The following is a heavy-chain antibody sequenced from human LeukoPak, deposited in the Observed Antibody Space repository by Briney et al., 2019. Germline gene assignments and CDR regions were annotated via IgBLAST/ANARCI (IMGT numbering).Heavy chain of an antibody. V-gene: IGHV4-31*03. Sequence: SETLSLTCTVSGGSISSGGYYWSWIRQHPGKGLEWIGYIYYSGSTYYNPSLKIRVTISVDTSKNQFSLKLSSVTAADTAVYYCARGVLMVYAIDNWGQGTLVTVSS. J-gene: IGHJ4*02. D-gene: IGHD2-8*01. CDR3: ARGVLMVYAIDN. CDR1: GGSISSGGYY. CDR2: IYYSGST.